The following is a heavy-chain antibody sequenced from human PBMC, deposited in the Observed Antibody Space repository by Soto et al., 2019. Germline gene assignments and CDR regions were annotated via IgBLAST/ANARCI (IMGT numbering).Heavy chain of an antibody. Sequence: GASVKVSCKAPADTFTSYYIHWVRQAPGQGLEWMGIINPSGGSTSYAQKFQGRVTMTRDTSTSTVYMELSSLRSEDTAVYYCARDMGTRYCSSTSCYPGGYWGQGTLVTVSS. CDR1: ADTFTSYY. J-gene: IGHJ4*02. CDR2: INPSGGST. V-gene: IGHV1-46*01. D-gene: IGHD2-2*01. CDR3: ARDMGTRYCSSTSCYPGGY.